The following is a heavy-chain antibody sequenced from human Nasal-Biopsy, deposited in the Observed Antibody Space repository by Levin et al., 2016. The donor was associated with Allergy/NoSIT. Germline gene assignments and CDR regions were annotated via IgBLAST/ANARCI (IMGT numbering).Heavy chain of an antibody. CDR2: ITTLSTHT. CDR3: ATTYYYGSGSYTDLDYYYQYGMDV. J-gene: IGHJ6*02. V-gene: IGHV3-21*01. Sequence: GESLKISCAASDFTFGNFAMNWVRQAPGKGLEWVSSITTLSTHTYYADSMKGRFTISRDNAKNSLYLQMNSLRAEDTAVYYCATTYYYGSGSYTDLDYYYQYGMDVWGQGTTVTVSS. CDR1: DFTFGNFA. D-gene: IGHD3-10*01.